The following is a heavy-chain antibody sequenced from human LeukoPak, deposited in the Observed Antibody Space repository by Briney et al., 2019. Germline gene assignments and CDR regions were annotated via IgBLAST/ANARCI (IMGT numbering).Heavy chain of an antibody. Sequence: TSETLSLTCTVSGGSISSYYWSWIRQPPGKGLEWIGYIYYSGSTNYNPSLKSRVTISVDTSKNQFSLKLSSVTAADTAVYYCARSRVTRTEYDILTGYIFDYWGQGTLVTVSS. CDR1: GGSISSYY. CDR3: ARSRVTRTEYDILTGYIFDY. CDR2: IYYSGST. D-gene: IGHD3-9*01. J-gene: IGHJ4*02. V-gene: IGHV4-59*08.